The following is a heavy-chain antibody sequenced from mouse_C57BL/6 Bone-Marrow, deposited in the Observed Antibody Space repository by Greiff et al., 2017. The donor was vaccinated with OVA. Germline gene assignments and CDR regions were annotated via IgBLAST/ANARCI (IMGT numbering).Heavy chain of an antibody. D-gene: IGHD1-1*01. CDR1: GFSLTSYG. V-gene: IGHV2-2*01. J-gene: IGHJ3*01. Sequence: VMLVESGPGLVQPSQSLSITCTVSGFSLTSYGVHWVRQSPGKGLEWLGVIWSGGSTDYTAAFISRLSISKDNSKSQVFFKMNSLQADDTAIYYCARNDYYGSSPWFAYWGQGTLVTVSA. CDR2: IWSGGST. CDR3: ARNDYYGSSPWFAY.